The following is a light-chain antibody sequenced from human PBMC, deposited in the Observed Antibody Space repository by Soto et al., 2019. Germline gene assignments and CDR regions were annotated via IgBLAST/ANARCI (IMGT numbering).Light chain of an antibody. V-gene: IGLV2-14*03. CDR2: DVS. CDR3: CSYTSISTYV. Sequence: QTVVTQPASVSGSPGQSIAISCTGTSSDVGSDYNYVSWYQQHPGKAPKLMVYDVSTRPSGVSNRFSGSKSGTTAFLTISGLQAEDEADYYCCSYTSISTYVFGTGTKVTVL. CDR1: SSDVGSDYNY. J-gene: IGLJ1*01.